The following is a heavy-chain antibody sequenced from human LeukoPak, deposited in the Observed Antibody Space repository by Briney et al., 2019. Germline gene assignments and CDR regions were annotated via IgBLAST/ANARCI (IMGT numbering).Heavy chain of an antibody. Sequence: ASVKLSCKAAVYSFTSYYMHWVRQARGQGLEWMGMINPSGGSTVYAQNFQGRVTMTRDTSTSTVNMDLSSLRSEDTAVYYCPRGTLVYDDYGGDSFDSWGQGTLVTASS. V-gene: IGHV1-46*01. D-gene: IGHD4-17*01. CDR3: PRGTLVYDDYGGDSFDS. J-gene: IGHJ4*02. CDR1: VYSFTSYY. CDR2: INPSGGST.